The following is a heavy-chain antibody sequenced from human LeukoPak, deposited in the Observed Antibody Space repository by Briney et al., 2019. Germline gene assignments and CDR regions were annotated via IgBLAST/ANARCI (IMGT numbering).Heavy chain of an antibody. J-gene: IGHJ4*02. V-gene: IGHV4-39*01. CDR3: ARRVRVATVDY. CDR2: IYYPRTT. Sequence: KSSETLSLTCTVSGGSISSSTYYWAWIRQPPGKGLEWIGSIYYPRTTFYNPSLKSRVTISMDTSKNQFSLQVNSVTAADTAIYYCARRVRVATVDYWGQGTLVTVSS. D-gene: IGHD5-12*01. CDR1: GGSISSSTYY.